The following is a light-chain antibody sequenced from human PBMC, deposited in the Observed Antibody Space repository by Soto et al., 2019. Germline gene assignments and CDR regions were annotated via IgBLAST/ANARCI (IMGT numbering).Light chain of an antibody. CDR1: QRISTY. Sequence: DIQMTQSPSSLSASVGDRVTITCRASQRISTYLNWYQQKPGKAPKLLIYAASSLQSEVPSRFSGSGSGTDFTLTISSLQLEDFATYYCQQSDSTAWTFGQGTKVEIK. CDR3: QQSDSTAWT. CDR2: AAS. V-gene: IGKV1-39*01. J-gene: IGKJ1*01.